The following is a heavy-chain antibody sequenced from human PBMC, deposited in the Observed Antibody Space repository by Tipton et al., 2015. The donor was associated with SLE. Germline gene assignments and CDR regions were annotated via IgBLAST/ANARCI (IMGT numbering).Heavy chain of an antibody. V-gene: IGHV3-74*01. D-gene: IGHD3-3*01. CDR3: AKDGGESIFGVVNLYYGMDV. J-gene: IGHJ6*02. CDR2: INGDGRSA. Sequence: SLRLSCAASGFTFSSYWVHWVRQAPGKGLVWVSRINGDGRSASYADSVKGRFTISRDNAKNTLYLQMNSLRAEDTAVYYCAKDGGESIFGVVNLYYGMDVWGQGTTVTVSS. CDR1: GFTFSSYW.